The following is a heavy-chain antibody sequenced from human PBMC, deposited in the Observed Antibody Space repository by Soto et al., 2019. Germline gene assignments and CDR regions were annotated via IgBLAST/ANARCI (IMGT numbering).Heavy chain of an antibody. Sequence: SEVLSLTCAVSGGSIRSGGYSWSWIRQPPGKGLEWIGYIYHSGSTYYNPSLKSRVTISVDRSKNQFSLKLSSVTAADTAVYYCARGNVVAIDYWGQGTLVTVS. CDR1: GGSIRSGGYS. CDR2: IYHSGST. D-gene: IGHD2-21*01. CDR3: ARGNVVAIDY. J-gene: IGHJ4*02. V-gene: IGHV4-30-2*01.